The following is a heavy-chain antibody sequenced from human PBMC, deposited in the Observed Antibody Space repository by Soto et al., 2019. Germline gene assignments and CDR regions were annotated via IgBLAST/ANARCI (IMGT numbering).Heavy chain of an antibody. Sequence: KTSETLSLTCTVSGGSISSSSYYWGWIRQPPGKGLEWIGSIYYSGSTYYNPSLKSRVTISVDTSKNQFSLKLSSVTAADTAVYYCARIYYDYVWGSYLANYFDYWGQGTLVTVSS. CDR1: GGSISSSSYY. CDR3: ARIYYDYVWGSYLANYFDY. V-gene: IGHV4-39*01. CDR2: IYYSGST. D-gene: IGHD3-16*01. J-gene: IGHJ4*02.